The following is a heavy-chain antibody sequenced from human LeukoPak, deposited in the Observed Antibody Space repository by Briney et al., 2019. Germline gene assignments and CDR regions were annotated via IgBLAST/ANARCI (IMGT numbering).Heavy chain of an antibody. CDR1: GFTFSSYS. CDR3: ARDPSGTYYPRVSGALDI. J-gene: IGHJ3*02. CDR2: ISSISSYI. V-gene: IGHV3-21*01. Sequence: GGSLRLSCAASGFTFSSYSMNWVRQAPGKGLEWVSSISSISSYIYYADSVKGRFTVSRDNAKNSLYLQMDSLRAEDTAVYYCARDPSGTYYPRVSGALDIWGQGTMVTVPS. D-gene: IGHD1-26*01.